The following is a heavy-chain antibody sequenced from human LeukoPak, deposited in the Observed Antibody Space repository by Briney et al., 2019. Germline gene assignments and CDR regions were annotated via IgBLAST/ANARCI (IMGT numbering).Heavy chain of an antibody. D-gene: IGHD5-24*01. Sequence: SETLSLTSTVSGDSVSSGSYYWSWIRQPPGKGLEWIGYIYYSGSTNYNPSLKSRVTISVDTSKNQFSLKLSSVTAADTAVYYCARDFNGRDGYSFDYWGQGTLVTVSS. CDR3: ARDFNGRDGYSFDY. J-gene: IGHJ4*02. CDR2: IYYSGST. V-gene: IGHV4-61*01. CDR1: GDSVSSGSYY.